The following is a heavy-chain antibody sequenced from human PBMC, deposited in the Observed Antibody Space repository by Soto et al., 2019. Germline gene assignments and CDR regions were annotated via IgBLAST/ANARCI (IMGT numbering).Heavy chain of an antibody. CDR1: GFTFSSYG. CDR2: ISYDGSNK. CDR3: AKDLNDYGSGSYSLDAFDI. D-gene: IGHD3-10*01. V-gene: IGHV3-30*18. Sequence: GGSLRLSCAASGFTFSSYGMHWIRQAPGKGLEWVAVISYDGSNKYYADSVKGRFTISRDNSKNTLYLQMNSLRAEDTAVYYCAKDLNDYGSGSYSLDAFDIWGQGTMVTVSS. J-gene: IGHJ3*02.